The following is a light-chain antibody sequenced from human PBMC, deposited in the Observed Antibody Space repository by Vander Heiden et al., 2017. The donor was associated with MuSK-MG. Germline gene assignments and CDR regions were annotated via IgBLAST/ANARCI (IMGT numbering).Light chain of an antibody. Sequence: DIQLTRSPSFLSASVGDRVSITCRASQGISSYLAWYQQKPGKAPKLLISAASTLQSGVPSRFSGSGSATEFTLTISSLQPEDSAIYYCQQLTSYPLTFGGGTKVXIK. CDR3: QQLTSYPLT. CDR1: QGISSY. V-gene: IGKV1-9*01. J-gene: IGKJ4*01. CDR2: AAS.